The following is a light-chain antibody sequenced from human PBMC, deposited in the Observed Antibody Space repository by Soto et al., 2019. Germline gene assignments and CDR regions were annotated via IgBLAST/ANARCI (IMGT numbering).Light chain of an antibody. Sequence: QLVLTQPPSVSGAPGQRVTISCTGSTSNIGAGYDVHWYQHLPGRAPKLLIYGNSYRPSGVPDRFSGSKSGTSASLAITGLQTDDEADYYCQSFDSSVVFGGGTKLTVL. CDR1: TSNIGAGYD. J-gene: IGLJ3*02. V-gene: IGLV1-40*01. CDR3: QSFDSSVV. CDR2: GNS.